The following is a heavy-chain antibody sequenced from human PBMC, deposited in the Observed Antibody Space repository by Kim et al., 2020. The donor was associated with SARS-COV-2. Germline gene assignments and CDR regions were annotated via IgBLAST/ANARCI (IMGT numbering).Heavy chain of an antibody. CDR3: ARRTSGYVRTYYFDY. CDR2: INAGNGNT. D-gene: IGHD5-12*01. J-gene: IGHJ4*02. V-gene: IGHV1-3*01. CDR1: GYTFTSYA. Sequence: ASVKVSCKASGYTFTSYAMHWVRQAPGQRLEWMGWINAGNGNTKYSQKFQGRVTITRDTSASTAYMELSSLRSEDTAVYYCARRTSGYVRTYYFDYWGQGTLVTVSS.